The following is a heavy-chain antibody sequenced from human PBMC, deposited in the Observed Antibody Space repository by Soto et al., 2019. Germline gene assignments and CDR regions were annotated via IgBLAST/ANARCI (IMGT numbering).Heavy chain of an antibody. Sequence: SSETLSLTCTVSGGSISSYYWSWIRQPPGKGLEWIGYIYYSGSTNYNPSLKSRVTISVDTSKNQFSLKLSSVTAADTAVYYCARDSSSSEFDYWGQGTLVTVSS. V-gene: IGHV4-59*01. D-gene: IGHD6-6*01. CDR2: IYYSGST. J-gene: IGHJ4*02. CDR1: GGSISSYY. CDR3: ARDSSSSEFDY.